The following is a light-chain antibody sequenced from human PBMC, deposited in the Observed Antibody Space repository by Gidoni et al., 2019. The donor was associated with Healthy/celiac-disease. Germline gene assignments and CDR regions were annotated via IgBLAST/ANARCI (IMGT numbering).Light chain of an antibody. CDR1: QSLLHSNGYNY. CDR2: LGS. V-gene: IGKV2-28*01. J-gene: IGKJ5*01. CDR3: MQALQTPIT. Sequence: DIEMTQSRLSLPVTPGEPASISCRSSQSLLHSNGYNYLDWYLQKPGQSPQLLIYLGSNRDSGVPARFSGSGSGTDFTLKISRVEAEDVGVYYCMQALQTPITFGQGPRLEI.